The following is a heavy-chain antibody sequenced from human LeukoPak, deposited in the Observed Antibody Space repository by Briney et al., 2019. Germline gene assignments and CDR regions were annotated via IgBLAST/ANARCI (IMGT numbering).Heavy chain of an antibody. V-gene: IGHV1-24*01. CDR2: FAPEDGET. Sequence: ASVKVSCKVSGYTLTELSMHWVRQPPGKGLEWMGGFAPEDGETIYAQKFQGRVTMTRDTSTSTVYMELSSLRSEDTAVYYCARRGYYDSSGHAFDIWGQGTMVTVSS. D-gene: IGHD3-22*01. CDR1: GYTLTELS. CDR3: ARRGYYDSSGHAFDI. J-gene: IGHJ3*02.